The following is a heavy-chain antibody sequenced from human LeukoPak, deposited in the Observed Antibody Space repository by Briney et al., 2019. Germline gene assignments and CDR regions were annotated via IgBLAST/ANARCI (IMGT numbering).Heavy chain of an antibody. V-gene: IGHV3-33*01. CDR1: GFTFSSYG. D-gene: IGHD2-15*01. J-gene: IGHJ3*02. Sequence: PGRSLRLSCAASGFTFSSYGMHWVRQAPGKGLEWVAVIWYDGTNTYYADSVKGRFTISRDNSKNTLYLQMNSLRAEDTAVYYCARDFCSGGSCYLDAFDIWGQGTMVTVSS. CDR2: IWYDGTNT. CDR3: ARDFCSGGSCYLDAFDI.